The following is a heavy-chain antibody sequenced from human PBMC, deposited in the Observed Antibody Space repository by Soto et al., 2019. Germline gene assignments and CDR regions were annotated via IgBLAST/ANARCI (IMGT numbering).Heavy chain of an antibody. D-gene: IGHD3-16*01. CDR1: GFTFSTYW. CDR2: IKEDGSEK. CDR3: VRVGRLGGY. Sequence: GGSLRLSCTASGFTFSTYWMSWVRQAPGKGLGWVANIKEDGSEKYYVDSVKGRFSISRDNARSSLYLQMNSLRSEDTAVYYCVRVGRLGGYWGQGTQVTVS. J-gene: IGHJ4*02. V-gene: IGHV3-7*03.